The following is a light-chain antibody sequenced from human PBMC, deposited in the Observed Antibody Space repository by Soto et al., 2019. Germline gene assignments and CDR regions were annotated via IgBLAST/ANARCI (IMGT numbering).Light chain of an antibody. CDR1: QSVSNNY. CDR3: QQWSNWPLT. CDR2: GAS. V-gene: IGKV3D-20*02. Sequence: EIVLTQSPGTLSLSPGERATLSCRASQSVSNNYLAWYQQKPGQAPRLLIYGASNRATGIPDRFSGSGSGTDFTLTISRLEPEDFAVYYCQQWSNWPLTFGPGTKVDVK. J-gene: IGKJ3*01.